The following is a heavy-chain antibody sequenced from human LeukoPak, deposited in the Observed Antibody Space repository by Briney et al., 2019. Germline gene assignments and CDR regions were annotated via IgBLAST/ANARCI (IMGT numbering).Heavy chain of an antibody. Sequence: SETLSLTCAVYGGSFSGYYWSWIRQPPGKGLEWIGEINHSGSTNYNPSLKSRVTISVDTSKNQFFLKLSSVTAADTAVYYCARGGAQYYYGSGSINYFDYWGQGTLVTVSS. CDR2: INHSGST. V-gene: IGHV4-34*01. D-gene: IGHD3-10*01. CDR1: GGSFSGYY. CDR3: ARGGAQYYYGSGSINYFDY. J-gene: IGHJ4*02.